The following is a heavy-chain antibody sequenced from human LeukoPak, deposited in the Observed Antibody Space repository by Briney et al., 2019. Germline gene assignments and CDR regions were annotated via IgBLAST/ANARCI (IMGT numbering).Heavy chain of an antibody. D-gene: IGHD1-26*01. CDR2: IYSGGST. V-gene: IGHV3-66*01. CDR1: GFTVSSNY. J-gene: IGHJ5*02. CDR3: ARVEWDYWFDP. Sequence: PGGSLRLSCAASGFTVSSNYMSWVRQAPGKGLEWVSVIYSGGSTYYADSVKGRFTISRDNSKNTLYLQMNSLRAEDTAVYYCARVEWDYWFDPWGQGTLVTVSS.